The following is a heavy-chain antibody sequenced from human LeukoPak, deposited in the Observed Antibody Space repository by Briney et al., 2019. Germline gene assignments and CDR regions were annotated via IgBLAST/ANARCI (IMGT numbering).Heavy chain of an antibody. Sequence: SETLSLTCTVSGGSISSYYWSWIRQPPGKGLEWIGYIYYSGRTNYNPSLKSRVTISVDTSKNQFSLKLSSVTAADTAVYYCARGYCRGGTCYGYFDLWGRGTLVTVSS. J-gene: IGHJ2*01. D-gene: IGHD2-15*01. V-gene: IGHV4-59*08. CDR1: GGSISSYY. CDR3: ARGYCRGGTCYGYFDL. CDR2: IYYSGRT.